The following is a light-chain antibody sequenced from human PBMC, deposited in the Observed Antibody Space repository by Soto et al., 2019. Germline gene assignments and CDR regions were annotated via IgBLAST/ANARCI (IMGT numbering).Light chain of an antibody. Sequence: DIQMTHSPSPLSASVGDRVSITCRASQSISYWLAWYQQKPGKAPKLLIFDASNLERGVPSRFSGSGAGTEFTLTISSLQPDDFATYYCQQYSSYQWTFGQGTKVDIK. V-gene: IGKV1-5*01. CDR3: QQYSSYQWT. CDR2: DAS. J-gene: IGKJ1*01. CDR1: QSISYW.